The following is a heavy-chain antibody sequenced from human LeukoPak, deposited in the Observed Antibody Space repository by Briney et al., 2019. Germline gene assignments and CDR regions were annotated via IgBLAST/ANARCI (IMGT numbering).Heavy chain of an antibody. V-gene: IGHV4-59*01. D-gene: IGHD4-17*01. Sequence: PSETLSLTCTVSGGSISSYYWSWIRQPPGKGLEWIGYIYYSGSTNYNPSLKSRVTISVDTSKNQFSLKLSFVTAADTAVYYCARGTYYGVPTKGAFDIWGQGTMVTVSS. CDR1: GGSISSYY. CDR3: ARGTYYGVPTKGAFDI. CDR2: IYYSGST. J-gene: IGHJ3*02.